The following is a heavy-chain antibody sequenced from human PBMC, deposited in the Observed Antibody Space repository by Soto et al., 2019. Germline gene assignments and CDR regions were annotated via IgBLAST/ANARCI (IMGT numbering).Heavy chain of an antibody. J-gene: IGHJ4*02. D-gene: IGHD2-15*01. CDR3: ARSPGTWRLDF. Sequence: QVQLQESGPGLVKPSGTLSLTCRVSSDSISSSNWWSWVRQPPGKGLEWIGEIYHSGSTNYNPSLASRVTISVVKSNNQFSLKLTSVTAADTAIYYCARSPGTWRLDFWGQGTLVTVSS. CDR2: IYHSGST. CDR1: SDSISSSNW. V-gene: IGHV4-4*02.